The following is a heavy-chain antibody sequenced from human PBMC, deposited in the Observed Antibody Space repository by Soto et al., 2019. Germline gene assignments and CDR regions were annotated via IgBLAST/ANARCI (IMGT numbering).Heavy chain of an antibody. CDR2: VSFSGST. Sequence: PSETLSLTFTVSGDSISTSYYWNWIRQSPGKELEWIGYVSFSGSTSYNPSLKSRVTISVDTSKNQLSLKLSSVTAADTAVYYCARSREMSYYDSSGYYAHWGQGTLVT. CDR3: ARSREMSYYDSSGYYAH. V-gene: IGHV4-59*01. CDR1: GDSISTSYY. J-gene: IGHJ4*02. D-gene: IGHD3-22*01.